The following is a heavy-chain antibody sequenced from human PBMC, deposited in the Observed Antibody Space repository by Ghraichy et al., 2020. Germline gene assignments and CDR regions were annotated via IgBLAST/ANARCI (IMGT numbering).Heavy chain of an antibody. CDR3: ARDLGGGWYFDY. D-gene: IGHD6-19*01. J-gene: IGHJ4*02. CDR2: IKKDGSEK. CDR1: GFIFRGSL. Sequence: GESLNISCAGSGFIFRGSLMSWVRHAPGKGLEWVANIKKDGSEKYYVDSVKGRFTISRDNAKNSLYLQKNSLRAEDTAVYYRARDLGGGWYFDYWGQGALVTVSS. V-gene: IGHV3-7*01.